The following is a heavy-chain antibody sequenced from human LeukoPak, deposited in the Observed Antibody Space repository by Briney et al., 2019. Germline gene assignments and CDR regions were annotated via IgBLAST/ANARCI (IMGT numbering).Heavy chain of an antibody. J-gene: IGHJ6*03. Sequence: GESLKISCKGSGYSLTSYWIGWVRQMPGKGLEWMGIIYPGDSDTRYSPSFQGQVTISADKSISTAYLQWSSLKASDTAMYYCARHRYGGGYDFWSGYSDYYYMDVWGKGTTVTVSS. CDR2: IYPGDSDT. CDR3: ARHRYGGGYDFWSGYSDYYYMDV. V-gene: IGHV5-51*01. CDR1: GYSLTSYW. D-gene: IGHD3-3*01.